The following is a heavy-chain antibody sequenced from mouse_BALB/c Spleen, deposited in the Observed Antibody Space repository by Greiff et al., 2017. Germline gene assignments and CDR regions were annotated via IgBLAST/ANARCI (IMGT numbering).Heavy chain of an antibody. V-gene: IGHV5-17*02. D-gene: IGHD1-1*01. CDR3: ARPGSSYESAMDY. Sequence: EVHLVESGGGLVQPGGSRKLSCAASGFTFSSFGMHWVRQAPEKGLEWVAYISSGSSTIYYADTVKGRFTISRDNPKNTLFLQMTSLRSEDTAMYYCARPGSSYESAMDYWGQGTSVTVSS. CDR1: GFTFSSFG. J-gene: IGHJ4*01. CDR2: ISSGSSTI.